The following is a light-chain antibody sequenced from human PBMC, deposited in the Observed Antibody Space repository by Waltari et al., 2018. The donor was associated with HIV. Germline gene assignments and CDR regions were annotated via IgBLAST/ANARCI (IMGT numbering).Light chain of an antibody. CDR2: EVS. V-gene: IGLV2-14*01. Sequence: QSALTQPASVSGSPGQSITISCTGTSSDVGGYNYVSWYQQHPGKAPKFMIYEVSNRPSGVSKRFPGSKSGNTASLTISGLQAEDEADYYCSSYTSTSTGVFGTGTKVTVL. CDR1: SSDVGGYNY. J-gene: IGLJ1*01. CDR3: SSYTSTSTGV.